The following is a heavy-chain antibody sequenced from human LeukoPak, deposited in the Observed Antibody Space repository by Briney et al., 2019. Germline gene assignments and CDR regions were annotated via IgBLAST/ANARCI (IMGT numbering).Heavy chain of an antibody. V-gene: IGHV1-46*01. D-gene: IGHD2-2*01. J-gene: IGHJ5*01. CDR1: GYTFTTYY. CDR2: INPSGGST. CDR3: ARDHLPAAKTSWFDS. Sequence: ALVKVSCKASGYTFTTYYIHWVRQAPGQGLEWMGIINPSGGSTSYAQKFQGRVTMTRDTSTSTVYMELSSLRSEDTAVYYCARDHLPAAKTSWFDSWGQGTLVTVSS.